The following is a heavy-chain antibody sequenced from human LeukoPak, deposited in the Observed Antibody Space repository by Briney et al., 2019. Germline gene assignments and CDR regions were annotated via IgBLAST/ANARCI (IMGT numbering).Heavy chain of an antibody. V-gene: IGHV3-33*01. CDR3: ARDPDYYDSSGHFDY. CDR2: IWYDGSNK. D-gene: IGHD3-22*01. CDR1: GFTFSSYG. J-gene: IGHJ4*02. Sequence: PGGSLRLSCAASGFTFSSYGMHWVRQAPGKGLEWVAVIWYDGSNKYYADSVKGRFTISRDNSKNTLYLQMNSLRAEDTAVYYCARDPDYYDSSGHFDYWGRGPWSPSPQ.